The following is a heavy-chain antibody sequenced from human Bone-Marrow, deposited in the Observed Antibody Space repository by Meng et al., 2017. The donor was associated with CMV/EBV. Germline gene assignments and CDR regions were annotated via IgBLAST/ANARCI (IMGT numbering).Heavy chain of an antibody. CDR1: GFIFSSYE. V-gene: IGHV3-48*03. D-gene: IGHD1-1*01. CDR3: ARVSLDPRGYFDY. Sequence: LSLTCAASGFIFSSYEMNWVRQAPGKGLEWVSYISSSGSTIYYADSVKGRFTISRDNAKNSLYLQMNSLRAEDTAVYYCARVSLDPRGYFDYWGQGTLVTVSS. J-gene: IGHJ4*02. CDR2: ISSSGSTI.